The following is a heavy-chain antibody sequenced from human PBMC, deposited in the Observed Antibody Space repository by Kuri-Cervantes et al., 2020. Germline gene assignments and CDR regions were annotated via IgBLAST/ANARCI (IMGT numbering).Heavy chain of an antibody. CDR3: AKGSSGWSFDAFDI. CDR1: GFTFSDYY. V-gene: IGHV3-11*01. Sequence: LSLTCAASGFTFSDYYMSWIRQAPGKGLEWVSYISSSGSTIYYADSVKGRFTISRDNAKNSLYLQVNSLRAEDTALYYCAKGSSGWSFDAFDIWGQGTMVTVSS. D-gene: IGHD6-19*01. J-gene: IGHJ3*02. CDR2: ISSSGSTI.